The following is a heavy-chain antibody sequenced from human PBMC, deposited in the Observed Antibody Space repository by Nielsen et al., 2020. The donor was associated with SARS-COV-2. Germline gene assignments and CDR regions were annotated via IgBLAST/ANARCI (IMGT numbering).Heavy chain of an antibody. CDR1: GFTFSSYA. J-gene: IGHJ4*02. D-gene: IGHD3-10*01. CDR3: ASVYGSGSNLDY. CDR2: ISGSGSRT. V-gene: IGHV3-23*01. Sequence: GGSLRLSCTASGFTFSSYAMSWVRQAPGKGLEWVSAISGSGSRTYYADSVKGRFTISRDNSKSTLYLQMNSLRPEDTAVFYCASVYGSGSNLDYWGQGTLVTVSS.